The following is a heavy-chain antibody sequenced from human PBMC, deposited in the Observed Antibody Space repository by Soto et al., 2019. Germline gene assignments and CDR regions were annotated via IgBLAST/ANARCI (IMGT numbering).Heavy chain of an antibody. CDR2: IIPIFGTA. Sequence: QVQLVQSGAEVKKPGSSVKVSCKASGGTFSSYAISWVRQAPGQGLEWMGGIIPIFGTANNAQNFQGRVTTTEDESTSTVHLELSSLRSEDTAVYYCARGGFVVVPAALPYYYYYGMDVWGQGTTVTVSS. CDR3: ARGGFVVVPAALPYYYYYGMDV. D-gene: IGHD2-2*01. CDR1: GGTFSSYA. V-gene: IGHV1-69*01. J-gene: IGHJ6*02.